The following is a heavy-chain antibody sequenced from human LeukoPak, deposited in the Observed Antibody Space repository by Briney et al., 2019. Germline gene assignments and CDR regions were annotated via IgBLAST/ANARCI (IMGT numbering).Heavy chain of an antibody. CDR1: GGSISSSSYY. D-gene: IGHD4-17*01. CDR3: ARQSYTVTAWFDP. Sequence: PSETLSLTCTVSGGSISSSSYYWGWIRQPPGKGLEWIGSIYYSGSTYYNPSLKSRVTISVDTSKNQFSLKLSSVTAADTAVYDCARQSYTVTAWFDPWGQGTLVTVSS. J-gene: IGHJ5*02. CDR2: IYYSGST. V-gene: IGHV4-39*01.